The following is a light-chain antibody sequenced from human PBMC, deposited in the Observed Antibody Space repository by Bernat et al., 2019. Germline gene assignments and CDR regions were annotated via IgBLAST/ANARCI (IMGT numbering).Light chain of an antibody. CDR1: QSVSTY. CDR2: QAS. CDR3: KQYTDWRT. Sequence: DIEMTQSPATLSVSPGERATLSCRASQSVSTYLAWYQHKPGQAPRLLIYQASNRATGVPARFTGSGAGTEFSLTITSLQPEDVAVYYCKQYTDWRTFGQGTKVEIK. V-gene: IGKV3-15*01. J-gene: IGKJ1*01.